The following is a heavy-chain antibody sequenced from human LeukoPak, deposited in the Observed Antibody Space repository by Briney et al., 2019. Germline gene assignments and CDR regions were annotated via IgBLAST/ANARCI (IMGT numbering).Heavy chain of an antibody. D-gene: IGHD2-15*01. J-gene: IGHJ4*02. CDR3: ARGHGGNIDQ. V-gene: IGHV3-11*04. CDR2: IDNSGSTA. Sequence: SYIDNSGSTAHYAASVRGRLTISRDNAKNSLYLQMNSLRAEDTAVYYCARGHGGNIDQWGQGNLVTVSS.